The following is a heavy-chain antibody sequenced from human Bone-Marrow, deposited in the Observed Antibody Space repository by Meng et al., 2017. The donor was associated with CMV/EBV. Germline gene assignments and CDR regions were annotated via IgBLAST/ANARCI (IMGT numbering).Heavy chain of an antibody. Sequence: GGSLKLSCAASGFTFSDHYMDWVRQAPGKGLEWVGRTRNKANRYTTEYAASVKGRFTISRDDLKNSLYLQMNSLKTEDTAVYYFARGGPPPDGMDVWGQGTTVTVSS. V-gene: IGHV3-72*01. CDR1: GFTFSDHY. J-gene: IGHJ6*02. CDR3: ARGGPPPDGMDV. CDR2: TRNKANRYTT. D-gene: IGHD3-10*01.